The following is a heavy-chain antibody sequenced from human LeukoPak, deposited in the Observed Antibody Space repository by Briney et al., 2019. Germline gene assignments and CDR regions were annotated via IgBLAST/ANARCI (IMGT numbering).Heavy chain of an antibody. CDR1: GGSISSYY. CDR3: ARSVPLYYYDSSGYQGYFDY. J-gene: IGHJ4*02. CDR2: IYYSGST. Sequence: SETLSLTCTVSGGSISSYYWSWIRQPPGKGLEWIGYIYYSGSTNYNPSLKSRVTISVDTSKNQFPLKLSSVTAADTAVYYCARSVPLYYYDSSGYQGYFDYWGQGTLVTVSS. V-gene: IGHV4-59*01. D-gene: IGHD3-22*01.